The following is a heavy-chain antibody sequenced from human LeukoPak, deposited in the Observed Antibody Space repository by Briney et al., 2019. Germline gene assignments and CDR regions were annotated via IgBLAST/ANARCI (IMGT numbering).Heavy chain of an antibody. J-gene: IGHJ1*01. V-gene: IGHV4-34*01. CDR1: GGSFSGYY. CDR2: INHSGST. Sequence: SETLSLTCAVYGGSFSGYYWSWIRQPPGKGLEWIGEINHSGSTNYNPSLKSRVTISVDTSKNQFSLKLSSVTAADTAVYYCARGRHVSSGYDLRYFQHWRQGTLVTVSS. CDR3: ARGRHVSSGYDLRYFQH. D-gene: IGHD5-12*01.